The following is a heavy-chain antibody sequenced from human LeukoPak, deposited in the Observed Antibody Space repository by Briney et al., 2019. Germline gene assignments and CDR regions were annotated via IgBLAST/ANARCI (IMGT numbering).Heavy chain of an antibody. J-gene: IGHJ5*02. CDR2: IIPILGIA. Sequence: SVKVSCKASGGTFSSYTTSWVRQAPGQGLEWMGRIIPILGIANYAQKFQGRVTITADKSTSTAYMELSSLRSEDTAVYYCASGYYDFWSGYGLGAWGQGTPVTVSS. D-gene: IGHD3-3*01. CDR1: GGTFSSYT. CDR3: ASGYYDFWSGYGLGA. V-gene: IGHV1-69*02.